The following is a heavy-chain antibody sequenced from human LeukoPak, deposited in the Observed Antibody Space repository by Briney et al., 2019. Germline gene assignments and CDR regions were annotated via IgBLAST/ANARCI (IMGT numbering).Heavy chain of an antibody. V-gene: IGHV4-61*02. Sequence: PSETLSLTCSVSGGAISNGTYYWSWIRQPAGKGLEWIGRVHMSETSIYNPSLKSRVTMSVDTSKNHFSLNLSSVTAADTAVYYCARGYRISEIRFFEWLLDYWGQGSLVTVSS. CDR3: ARGYRISEIRFFEWLLDY. D-gene: IGHD3-3*01. CDR2: VHMSETS. CDR1: GGAISNGTYY. J-gene: IGHJ4*02.